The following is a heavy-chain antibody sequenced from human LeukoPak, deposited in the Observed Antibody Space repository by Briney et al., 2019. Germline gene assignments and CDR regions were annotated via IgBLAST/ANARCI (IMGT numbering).Heavy chain of an antibody. D-gene: IGHD2-2*01. Sequence: GGSLRLSCSASGFTFSSYAMHWVRQAPGKGLEYVSAISSNGGSTYYADSVKGRFTTSRDNSKNTLYLQMSSLRAEDTAVYYCVLSWSSTSPDSDHYYGMDVWGKGTTVTVSS. CDR1: GFTFSSYA. J-gene: IGHJ6*04. CDR2: ISSNGGST. V-gene: IGHV3-64D*06. CDR3: VLSWSSTSPDSDHYYGMDV.